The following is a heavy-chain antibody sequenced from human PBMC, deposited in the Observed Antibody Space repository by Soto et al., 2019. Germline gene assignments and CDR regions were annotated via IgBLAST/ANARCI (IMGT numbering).Heavy chain of an antibody. J-gene: IGHJ4*02. Sequence: QVQLQESGPGLVKPSETLSLTCTVSGGSVSSGSYYWSWIRQPPGKGLEWIGYIYYSGSTNYNPSLKSRVTISVDTSKNQFSLKLSSVTAADTAVYYCARERVGAHIDYWGQGTLVTVSS. V-gene: IGHV4-61*01. CDR3: ARERVGAHIDY. CDR1: GGSVSSGSYY. D-gene: IGHD1-26*01. CDR2: IYYSGST.